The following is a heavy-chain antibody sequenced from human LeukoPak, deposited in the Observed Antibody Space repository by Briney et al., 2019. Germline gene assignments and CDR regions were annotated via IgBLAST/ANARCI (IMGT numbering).Heavy chain of an antibody. D-gene: IGHD2-21*01. Sequence: ASVKVSCKASGYTFITYGISWVRQAPGQRREGMRWINPNTRDTKNAQILHDRVTMTADPFTDTAYMELRSLRSDDTAVYYCARGDFDFDSWGQGTLVTVS. CDR3: ARGDFDFDS. V-gene: IGHV1-18*04. J-gene: IGHJ4*02. CDR2: INPNTRDT. CDR1: GYTFITYG.